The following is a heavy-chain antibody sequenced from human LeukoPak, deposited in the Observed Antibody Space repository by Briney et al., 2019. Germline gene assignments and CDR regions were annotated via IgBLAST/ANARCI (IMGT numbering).Heavy chain of an antibody. V-gene: IGHV1-24*01. CDR3: ATTSSSWSWFDP. Sequence: ASVKVSCKVSGYTLTELSMHWVRQAPGKGLEWMGGFDPEDGETIYAQKFQGRVTMTEDTSTDTAYMELSSPRSEDTAVYYCATTSSSWSWFDPWGQGTLVTVSS. CDR2: FDPEDGET. J-gene: IGHJ5*02. CDR1: GYTLTELS. D-gene: IGHD6-13*01.